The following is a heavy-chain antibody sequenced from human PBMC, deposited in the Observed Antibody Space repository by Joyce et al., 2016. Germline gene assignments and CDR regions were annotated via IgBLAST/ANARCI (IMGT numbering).Heavy chain of an antibody. Sequence: QAQLVESGGGVVQPGRSLRLSCAVSGFTFRSYGMHWVRQAPGKCLECVAVISNDGKNKNYADSVKGRFTVSRDNSKKILSLQMNSLRPEDTAVYYCAKDRETSAVLDFWGQGTPVTVSS. CDR1: GFTFRSYG. D-gene: IGHD6-25*01. V-gene: IGHV3-30*18. J-gene: IGHJ4*02. CDR3: AKDRETSAVLDF. CDR2: ISNDGKNK.